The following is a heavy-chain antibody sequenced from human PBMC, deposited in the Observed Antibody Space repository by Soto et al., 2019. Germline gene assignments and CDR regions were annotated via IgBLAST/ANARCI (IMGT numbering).Heavy chain of an antibody. V-gene: IGHV4-30-4*01. J-gene: IGHJ4*02. CDR3: ARAGAPYYYDSSGYIDY. CDR2: IYYSGST. CDR1: GGSISSGDYY. D-gene: IGHD3-22*01. Sequence: SETLSLTCTVSGGSISSGDYYWSWIRQPPGKGLEWIGYIYYSGSTYYNPSLKSRVTISVDTSKNQFSLKLSSVTAADTAVYYCARAGAPYYYDSSGYIDYWGQGTLVTVSS.